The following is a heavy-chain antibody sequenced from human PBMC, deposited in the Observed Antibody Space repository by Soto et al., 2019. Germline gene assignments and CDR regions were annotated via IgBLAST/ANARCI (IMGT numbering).Heavy chain of an antibody. D-gene: IGHD3-3*01. CDR3: ARDITIPFDY. CDR1: GFDISSYA. J-gene: IGHJ4*02. V-gene: IGHV3-30-3*01. CDR2: ISYDGSNK. Sequence: PGGSLRLSCEASGFDISSYAMHWVRQAPGKGLEWVAVISYDGSNKYYADSVKGRFTISRDNSKNTLYLQMNSLRAEDTAVYYCARDITIPFDYWGQGTLVTVSS.